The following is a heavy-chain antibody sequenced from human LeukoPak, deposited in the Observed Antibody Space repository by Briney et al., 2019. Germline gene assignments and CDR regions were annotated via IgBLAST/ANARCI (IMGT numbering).Heavy chain of an antibody. V-gene: IGHV4-30-4*07. D-gene: IGHD1-7*01. Sequence: SETLSLTCAVSGGSISSGGYSWSWLRQPPGKGLEWIGYIYYSGSTYYNPSLKGRVTISVETSKNQFSLKPSSVTAADTAVYYCARAHSRDWWSGTTVHYYYYMDVWGKGTTVTVSS. CDR2: IYYSGST. CDR1: GGSISSGGYS. J-gene: IGHJ6*03. CDR3: ARAHSRDWWSGTTVHYYYYMDV.